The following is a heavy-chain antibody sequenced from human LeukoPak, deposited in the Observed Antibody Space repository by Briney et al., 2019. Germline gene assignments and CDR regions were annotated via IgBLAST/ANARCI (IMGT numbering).Heavy chain of an antibody. CDR1: GITFSSYS. Sequence: PGGSLRLSCVASGITFSSYSMNWVRQAPGKGLEWVSAISGSGGSTYYADSVKGRFTISRDNSKNTLYLQMNSLRAEDTAVYYCALPPREYYYGPKDWGQGTLVTVSS. CDR3: ALPPREYYYGPKD. CDR2: ISGSGGST. V-gene: IGHV3-23*01. J-gene: IGHJ4*02. D-gene: IGHD3-10*01.